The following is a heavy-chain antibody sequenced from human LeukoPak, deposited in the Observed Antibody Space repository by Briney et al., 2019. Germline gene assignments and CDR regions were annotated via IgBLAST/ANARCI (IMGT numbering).Heavy chain of an antibody. D-gene: IGHD5-24*01. CDR3: ARDRRRWLQSPYFDL. CDR2: IYTSGST. Sequence: SETLSLTCTVSGGSISSGSYYWSWIRQPAGKGLEWIGRIYTSGSTNYNPSLKSRVTISVDTSKNQFSLKLSFVTAADTAVYYCARDRRRWLQSPYFDLWGRGTLVTVSS. J-gene: IGHJ2*01. CDR1: GGSISSGSYY. V-gene: IGHV4-61*02.